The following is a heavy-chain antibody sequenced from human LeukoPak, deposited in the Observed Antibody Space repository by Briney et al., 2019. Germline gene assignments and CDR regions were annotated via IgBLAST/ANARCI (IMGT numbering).Heavy chain of an antibody. CDR3: TTDLFSSPEAFGY. V-gene: IGHV3-15*01. D-gene: IGHD6-13*01. J-gene: IGHJ4*02. CDR2: IKSKTDGGTT. CDR1: GFTFSNAW. Sequence: PGGSLRLSCAASGFTFSNAWMSWVRQAPGKGLEWVGRIKSKTDGGTTDYAAPVKGRSTISRDDSKNTLYLQMNSLKTEDTAVYYCTTDLFSSPEAFGYWGQGTLVTVSS.